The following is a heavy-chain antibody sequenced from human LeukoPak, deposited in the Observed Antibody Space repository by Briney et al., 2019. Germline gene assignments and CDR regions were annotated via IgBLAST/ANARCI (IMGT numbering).Heavy chain of an antibody. D-gene: IGHD3-3*01. J-gene: IGHJ3*02. Sequence: PGGSLRLSCAASGFTFSSYSMNWVRQAPGKGLEWVSSISSSSSYIYYADSVKGRFTISRDNAKNSLYLQMNSLRAEDTAVYYCARVDIDFWSGYDAFDIWGQGTMVTVSS. CDR1: GFTFSSYS. CDR3: ARVDIDFWSGYDAFDI. V-gene: IGHV3-21*01. CDR2: ISSSSSYI.